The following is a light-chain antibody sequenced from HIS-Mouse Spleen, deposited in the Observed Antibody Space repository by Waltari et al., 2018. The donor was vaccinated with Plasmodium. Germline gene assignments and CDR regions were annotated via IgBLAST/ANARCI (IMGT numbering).Light chain of an antibody. Sequence: QSALTQPRSVSGSPGQSVTISCTGTSSDVGGYNYVSWYQQHPGKAPKLVIYDVSKRPSGVPGCLSGSKSGNTASLTISRLQAEDEAEYYCCSYAGSYTWVFGGGTKLTVL. CDR3: CSYAGSYTWV. CDR1: SSDVGGYNY. J-gene: IGLJ2*01. V-gene: IGLV2-11*01. CDR2: DVS.